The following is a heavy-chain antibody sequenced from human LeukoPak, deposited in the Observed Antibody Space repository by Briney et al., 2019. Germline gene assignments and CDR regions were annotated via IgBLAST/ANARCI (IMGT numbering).Heavy chain of an antibody. CDR1: GGSVSSGSYY. V-gene: IGHV4-61*01. Sequence: SETLSLTCTVSGGSVSSGSYYWSWIRQPPGKGLEWIGYIYYSGSTNYNPSLKSRVTISVDTSKNQFSLKLSSVTAADTAVYYCARIVGASDYWGQGTLVTVSS. CDR3: ARIVGASDY. CDR2: IYYSGST. J-gene: IGHJ4*02. D-gene: IGHD1-26*01.